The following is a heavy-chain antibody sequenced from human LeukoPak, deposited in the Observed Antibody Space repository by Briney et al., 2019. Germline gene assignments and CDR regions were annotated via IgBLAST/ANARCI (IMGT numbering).Heavy chain of an antibody. V-gene: IGHV1-2*02. Sequence: ASVKVSCKASGYTFTAYYIHWVRQAPGQGLEWMGWINPNSGDTNYAQKFQDRVTMTRDRSIITAYMELNRLRSDDTAVYYCARDRTFWFDPWGQGTLVTVSS. CDR1: GYTFTAYY. CDR3: ARDRTFWFDP. J-gene: IGHJ5*02. CDR2: INPNSGDT. D-gene: IGHD3-3*02.